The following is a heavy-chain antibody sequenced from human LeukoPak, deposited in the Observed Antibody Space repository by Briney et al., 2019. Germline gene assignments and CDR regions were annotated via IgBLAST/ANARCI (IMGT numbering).Heavy chain of an antibody. CDR2: ISGIGIT. CDR3: ASDFPYYYFYMDV. Sequence: GGSLRLSCAASGLTLRPYAMAWVRQAPGKGLEWVSSISGIGITDYADSVKGRFTISRDNSKNTLYLEMNGLRAEDTAVYCCASDFPYYYFYMDVWGKGTTVTVSS. V-gene: IGHV3-23*01. J-gene: IGHJ6*03. CDR1: GLTLRPYA.